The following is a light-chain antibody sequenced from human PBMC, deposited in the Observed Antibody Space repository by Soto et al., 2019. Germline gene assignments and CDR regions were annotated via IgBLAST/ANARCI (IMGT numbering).Light chain of an antibody. Sequence: EIVITQSPATLSVSQGERATLSSRASQSFSSNLAWYQQKPGQAPRLPIFGASTRATGIPARFSGSGSGTEFTLTISSLQSEDFAVYYCQHYNNWPRTFGQGTKVEIK. J-gene: IGKJ1*01. V-gene: IGKV3-15*01. CDR2: GAS. CDR1: QSFSSN. CDR3: QHYNNWPRT.